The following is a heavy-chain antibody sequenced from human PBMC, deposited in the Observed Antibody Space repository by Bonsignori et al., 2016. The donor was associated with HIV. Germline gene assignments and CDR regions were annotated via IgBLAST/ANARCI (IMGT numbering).Heavy chain of an antibody. Sequence: WIRQPPGKGLEWVAAIKEDGSETYYVDSVKGRFTVSRDNTKDSLFLQMNSLRVEDTAIYYCGRGINWSVDYWGQGTLVTVSS. CDR3: GRGINWSVDY. D-gene: IGHD1-20*01. J-gene: IGHJ4*02. CDR2: IKEDGSET. V-gene: IGHV3-7*03.